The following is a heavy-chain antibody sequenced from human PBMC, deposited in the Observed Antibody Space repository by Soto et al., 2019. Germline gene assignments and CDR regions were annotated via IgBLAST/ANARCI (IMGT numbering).Heavy chain of an antibody. CDR2: INPNSGGT. Sequence: ASVKVSCKASGYTFTGYYRRWVRQATGQGLEWMGWINPNSGGTNYAQKFQGWVTMTRDTSISTAYMELSRLRSDDTAVYYCARVLGSYDSSGYYSSVYGMDVWGQGTTVTVSS. V-gene: IGHV1-2*04. J-gene: IGHJ6*02. CDR1: GYTFTGYY. CDR3: ARVLGSYDSSGYYSSVYGMDV. D-gene: IGHD3-22*01.